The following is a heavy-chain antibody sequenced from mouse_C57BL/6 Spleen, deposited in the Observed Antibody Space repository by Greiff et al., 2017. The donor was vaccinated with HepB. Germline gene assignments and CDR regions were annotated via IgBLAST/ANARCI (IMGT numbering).Heavy chain of an antibody. Sequence: VQLQQSGPELVKPGASVKISCKASGYAFSSSWMNWVKQRPGKGLEWIGRIYPGDGDTNYNGKFKGKATLTADKSSSTAYMQLSSLTSEDSAVYFCARATTVVARYAMDYWGQGTSVTVSS. J-gene: IGHJ4*01. CDR2: IYPGDGDT. CDR1: GYAFSSSW. D-gene: IGHD1-1*01. CDR3: ARATTVVARYAMDY. V-gene: IGHV1-82*01.